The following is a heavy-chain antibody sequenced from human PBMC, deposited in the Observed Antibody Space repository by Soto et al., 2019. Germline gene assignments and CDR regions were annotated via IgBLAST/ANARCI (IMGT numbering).Heavy chain of an antibody. CDR1: GGSFSGYY. Sequence: SETLSLTCAVYGGSFSGYYWSWIRQPPGKGLDWIGEINHSGSTNYNPSLKSRVTISVDTSKNQFSLKLSSVTAADTAVYYCASSGYYDYVWGSYRYKPSDYWGQGTLVTVSS. J-gene: IGHJ4*02. V-gene: IGHV4-34*01. D-gene: IGHD3-16*02. CDR3: ASSGYYDYVWGSYRYKPSDY. CDR2: INHSGST.